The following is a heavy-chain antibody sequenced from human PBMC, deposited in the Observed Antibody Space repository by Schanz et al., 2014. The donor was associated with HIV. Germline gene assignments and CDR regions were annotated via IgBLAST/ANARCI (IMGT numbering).Heavy chain of an antibody. V-gene: IGHV3-11*01. D-gene: IGHD6-19*01. CDR1: GFTFTDNY. Sequence: QVQLVESGGGVVQPRRSLRLSCAASGFTFTDNYMSWIRQAPGKGLEWLSYISVNGATREYADSVKGRFTISRDNARTSLYLQMNSLRAEDTALYYCSKATSGSRGWYTGSDWGQGTLVTVSS. CDR2: ISVNGATR. J-gene: IGHJ4*02. CDR3: SKATSGSRGWYTGSD.